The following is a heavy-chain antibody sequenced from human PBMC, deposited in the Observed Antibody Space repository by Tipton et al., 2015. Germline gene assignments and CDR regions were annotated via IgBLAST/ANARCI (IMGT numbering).Heavy chain of an antibody. D-gene: IGHD4-17*01. CDR2: LYFSGST. V-gene: IGHV4-39*01. Sequence: TLSLTCTVSGGSISSSSYYWAWIRQPPGKGLEWIGSLYFSGSTYYNPSLKSRVTISIDRFKNQFSLKLSSVTAADTAVYYCARSRYTVTPDSWGQGTLVTVSS. CDR1: GGSISSSSYY. J-gene: IGHJ4*02. CDR3: ARSRYTVTPDS.